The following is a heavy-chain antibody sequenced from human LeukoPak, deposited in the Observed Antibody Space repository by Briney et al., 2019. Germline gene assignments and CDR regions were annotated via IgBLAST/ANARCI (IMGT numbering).Heavy chain of an antibody. CDR2: INEDGSQT. Sequence: GGSLRLSCAASGFSFGSFWMTWVRQAPGKGLEWVGHINEDGSQTNYIDSVTGRFTISRDNTKVSLYLQMNSLRAEDTAVYFCVRDVGYFHFDSWGQGILVTVSS. J-gene: IGHJ4*02. CDR1: GFSFGSFW. CDR3: VRDVGYFHFDS. D-gene: IGHD1-1*01. V-gene: IGHV3-7*01.